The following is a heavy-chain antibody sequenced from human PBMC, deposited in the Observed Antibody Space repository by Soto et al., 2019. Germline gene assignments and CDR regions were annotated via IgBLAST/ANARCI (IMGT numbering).Heavy chain of an antibody. Sequence: GGSLRLSCVASGFSFSNYAMSWVRQAPGKGLEWVSVISGRDDSTYYADSVKGRFTISRDNSKNTLYLQMNSLRAEDTAVYYCARDRARDAWYDDYWGQGTLVTVSS. CDR3: ARDRARDAWYDDY. V-gene: IGHV3-23*01. CDR2: ISGRDDST. CDR1: GFSFSNYA. D-gene: IGHD1-1*01. J-gene: IGHJ4*02.